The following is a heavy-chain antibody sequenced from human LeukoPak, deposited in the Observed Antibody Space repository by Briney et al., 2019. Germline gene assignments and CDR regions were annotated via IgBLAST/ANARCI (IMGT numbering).Heavy chain of an antibody. CDR3: ARGGHSSGWYSPRWFDP. CDR1: GGSFSGYY. CDR2: INHSGST. D-gene: IGHD6-19*01. Sequence: SETLSLTCAVYGGSFSGYYWSWIRQPPGKGLEWIGEINHSGSTNYNPSLKSRVTISVDTSKNQFSLTLSSVTAADTAVYYCARGGHSSGWYSPRWFDPWGQGTLVTVSS. J-gene: IGHJ5*02. V-gene: IGHV4-34*01.